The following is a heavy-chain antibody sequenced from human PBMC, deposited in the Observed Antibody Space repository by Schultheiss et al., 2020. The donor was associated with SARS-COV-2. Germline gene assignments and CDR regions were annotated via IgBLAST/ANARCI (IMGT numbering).Heavy chain of an antibody. CDR3: ARDQYSGSYYGGFDY. D-gene: IGHD1-26*01. J-gene: IGHJ4*02. CDR1: GFTFSSYG. CDR2: IWYDGSNK. V-gene: IGHV3-33*01. Sequence: GGSLRLSCAASGFTFSSYGMHWVRQAPGKGLEWVAVIWYDGSNKYYADSVKGRFTISRDNSKNTLYLQMNSLRAEDTAVYYCARDQYSGSYYGGFDYWGQGTLVTVSS.